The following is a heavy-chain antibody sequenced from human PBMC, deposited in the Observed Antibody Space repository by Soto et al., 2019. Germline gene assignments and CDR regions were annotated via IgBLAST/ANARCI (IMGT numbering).Heavy chain of an antibody. V-gene: IGHV1-69*01. D-gene: IGHD3-3*01. Sequence: QVQLVQSGAEVKKPGSSVKVSCKASGSTFSSYAISWVRQAPGQGLEWMGGIIPIFGTANYAQKFQGRVTITADESTSTAYMELSSLRSEDTAVYYCARAWYDFWSGPRVPRGPYGMDVWGQGTTVTVSS. CDR2: IIPIFGTA. CDR3: ARAWYDFWSGPRVPRGPYGMDV. CDR1: GSTFSSYA. J-gene: IGHJ6*02.